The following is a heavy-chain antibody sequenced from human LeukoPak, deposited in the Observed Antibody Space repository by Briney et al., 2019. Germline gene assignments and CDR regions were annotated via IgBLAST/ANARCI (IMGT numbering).Heavy chain of an antibody. J-gene: IGHJ6*02. Sequence: PGGSLRLSCAASGFTFSSYGMHRVRQAPGKGLEWVAVIWYDGSNKYYADSVKGRFTISRDNSKNTLYLQMNSLRAEDTAVYYCARDEVVAGPYGMDVWGQGTTVTVSS. D-gene: IGHD2-15*01. CDR3: ARDEVVAGPYGMDV. CDR2: IWYDGSNK. CDR1: GFTFSSYG. V-gene: IGHV3-33*01.